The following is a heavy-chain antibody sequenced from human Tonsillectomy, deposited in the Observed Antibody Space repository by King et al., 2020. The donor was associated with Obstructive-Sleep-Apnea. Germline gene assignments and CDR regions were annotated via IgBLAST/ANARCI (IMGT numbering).Heavy chain of an antibody. Sequence: EVQLVESGGGQVKPGGSLRLSCAASGFTFSSYNMNWVRQAPGKGLEWVSSISSSSRYIYYADSGKGRFTISRDNAKNSLYLQMNSLRAEDTAVYYCARVDYTNYEESGYWGQGTLVTVSS. CDR3: ARVDYTNYEESGY. J-gene: IGHJ4*02. CDR1: GFTFSSYN. D-gene: IGHD4-11*01. CDR2: ISSSSRYI. V-gene: IGHV3-21*01.